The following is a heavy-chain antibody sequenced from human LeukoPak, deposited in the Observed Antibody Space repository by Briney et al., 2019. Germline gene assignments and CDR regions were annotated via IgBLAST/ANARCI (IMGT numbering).Heavy chain of an antibody. CDR1: GFTFSGSA. J-gene: IGHJ6*03. Sequence: GGSLRLSCAASGFTFSGSAMHWVRQASGKGLEWVGRIRSKANSYATAYAASVKGRFTISRDDSKNTAYLQMNSMKTEDTAVYYCTRRGYYYMDVWGKGTTVTVSS. CDR3: TRRGYYYMDV. V-gene: IGHV3-73*01. CDR2: IRSKANSYAT.